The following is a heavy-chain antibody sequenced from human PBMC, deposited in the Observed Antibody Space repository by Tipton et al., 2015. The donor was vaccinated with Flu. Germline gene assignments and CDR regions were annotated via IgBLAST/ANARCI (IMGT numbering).Heavy chain of an antibody. Sequence: QLVQSGAEVKKPGASVKVSCKASGYTFTSYGISWVRQAPGQRLEWMGWVTLDNGNTKYSENFQGRVIITRDTSANTAYMELRSLKSEDTAVYYCARSGFDRSPHLDYWGQGTLVTVSS. CDR3: ARSGFDRSPHLDY. V-gene: IGHV1-3*01. D-gene: IGHD3-9*01. J-gene: IGHJ4*02. CDR1: GYTFTSYG. CDR2: VTLDNGNT.